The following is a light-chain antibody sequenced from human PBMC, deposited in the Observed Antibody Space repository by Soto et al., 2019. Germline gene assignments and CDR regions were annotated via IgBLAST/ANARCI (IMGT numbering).Light chain of an antibody. V-gene: IGKV3-20*01. CDR2: AAS. J-gene: IGKJ2*01. Sequence: EIVLTQSPDTLSLSPGERATLSCRASQGVSGNFLAWYQHRPGRAPRLLIYAASSRPTGIPDRFSGSGSGTDFTLTISRLEPEDFAVYYCQQYDSSPPNTFGQGTRLEIK. CDR3: QQYDSSPPNT. CDR1: QGVSGNF.